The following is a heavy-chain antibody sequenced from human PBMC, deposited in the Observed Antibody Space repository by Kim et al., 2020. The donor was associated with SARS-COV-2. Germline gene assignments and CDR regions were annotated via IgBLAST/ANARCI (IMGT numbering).Heavy chain of an antibody. CDR3: ARRRRADAFDI. CDR2: M. V-gene: IGHV3-11*04. Sequence: MYYADSVRGRFISARDNARDSLYLQMNSLRAEDTAVYYCARRRRADAFDIWGLGTMVTVSS. J-gene: IGHJ3*02.